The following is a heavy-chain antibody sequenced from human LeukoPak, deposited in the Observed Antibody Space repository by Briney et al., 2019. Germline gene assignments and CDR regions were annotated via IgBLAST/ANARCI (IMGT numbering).Heavy chain of an antibody. D-gene: IGHD2-2*01. J-gene: IGHJ4*02. V-gene: IGHV1-18*01. CDR1: GYTFTSYG. Sequence: ASVKVSCKASGYTFTSYGISWVRHAPGQGLEWMGWISAYNGNTNYAQKLQGRVTMTTGTSTSTAYMELRSLRSDDTAVYYCARDGEYCSSTSCYYFDYWGQGTLVTVSS. CDR2: ISAYNGNT. CDR3: ARDGEYCSSTSCYYFDY.